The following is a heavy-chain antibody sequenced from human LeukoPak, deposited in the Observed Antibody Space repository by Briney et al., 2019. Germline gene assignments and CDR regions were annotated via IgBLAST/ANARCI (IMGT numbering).Heavy chain of an antibody. Sequence: ASVKVSCKASGYTFTSYGISWVRQAPGQGLEWMGGIIPIFGTANYAQKFQGRVTITADESTSTAYMELSSLRSEDTAVYYCAREGPSYCSSTSCYGANYYYMDVWGKGTTVTVSS. CDR3: AREGPSYCSSTSCYGANYYYMDV. CDR1: GYTFTSYG. D-gene: IGHD2-2*01. J-gene: IGHJ6*03. V-gene: IGHV1-69*13. CDR2: IIPIFGTA.